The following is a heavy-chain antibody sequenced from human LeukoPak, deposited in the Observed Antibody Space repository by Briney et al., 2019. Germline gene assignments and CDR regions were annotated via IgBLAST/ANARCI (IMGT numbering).Heavy chain of an antibody. J-gene: IGHJ2*01. CDR1: GFTLNNLD. V-gene: IGHV1-8*01. CDR3: ARGRRGSSGPWSWYLDL. Sequence: ASVKVSCKASGFTLNNLDINWVRQATGQGLEWMGWVNSNTGNIGYAHGFQGRVTMTRDTSIGTAYIELTNLRSEDTAVYYCARGRRGSSGPWSWYLDLWGRGTLVTASS. D-gene: IGHD3-22*01. CDR2: VNSNTGNI.